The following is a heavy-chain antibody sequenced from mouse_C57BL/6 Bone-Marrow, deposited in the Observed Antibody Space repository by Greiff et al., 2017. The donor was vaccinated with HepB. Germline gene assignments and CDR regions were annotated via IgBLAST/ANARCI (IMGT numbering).Heavy chain of an antibody. CDR2: IDPENGDT. D-gene: IGHD2-5*01. J-gene: IGHJ1*03. Sequence: VQLKESGAELVRPGASVKLSCTASGFNIKDDYMHWVKQRPEQGLEWIGWIDPENGDTEYAAKFQGKATITADTSSNTAYLQLSSLTSEDTAVYYCTTGYSNYWYFDVWGTGTTVTVSS. V-gene: IGHV14-4*01. CDR3: TTGYSNYWYFDV. CDR1: GFNIKDDY.